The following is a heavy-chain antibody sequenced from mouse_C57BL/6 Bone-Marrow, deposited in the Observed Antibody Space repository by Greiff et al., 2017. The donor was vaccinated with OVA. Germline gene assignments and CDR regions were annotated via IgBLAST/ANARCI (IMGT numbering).Heavy chain of an antibody. D-gene: IGHD2-5*01. Sequence: EVHLVESGGGLVQPKGSLKLSCAASGFSFNTYAMNWVRQAPGKGLEWVARIRSKSNNYATYYADSVKDRFTISRDDSESMLYLQMNNLKTEDTAMYYCVRTGYYSKDYWGQGTTLTVSS. V-gene: IGHV10-1*01. CDR2: IRSKSNNYAT. CDR1: GFSFNTYA. CDR3: VRTGYYSKDY. J-gene: IGHJ2*01.